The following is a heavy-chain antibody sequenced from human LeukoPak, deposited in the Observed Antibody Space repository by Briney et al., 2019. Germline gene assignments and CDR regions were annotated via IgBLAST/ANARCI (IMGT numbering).Heavy chain of an antibody. CDR2: IRYDGSKK. D-gene: IGHD5-24*01. J-gene: IGHJ3*01. Sequence: GGSLRPSCAASGFIFSSYGMHWVRQAPGKGLEWVAFIRYDGSKKYYADSVKGRFTISRDNSKNTLYLQMNSLRADDTAVYYCAMKAVPRPRLHDAFDFWGQGTVVSVSS. V-gene: IGHV3-30*02. CDR1: GFIFSSYG. CDR3: AMKAVPRPRLHDAFDF.